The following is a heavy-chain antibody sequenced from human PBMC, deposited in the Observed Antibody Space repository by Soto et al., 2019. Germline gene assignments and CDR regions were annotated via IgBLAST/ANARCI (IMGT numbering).Heavy chain of an antibody. CDR3: AKDFYRDAYTTGFFDY. D-gene: IGHD4-4*01. CDR2: ISGSGANT. CDR1: GFTFSTYV. V-gene: IGHV3-23*01. Sequence: GSLRLSCAASGFTFSTYVMTWVRQAPGKGLEWVSSISGSGANTYYADSVKGRFTISRANSKNTLYLQMNSLRAEDTAVYYCAKDFYRDAYTTGFFDYWGQGTLVTVSS. J-gene: IGHJ4*02.